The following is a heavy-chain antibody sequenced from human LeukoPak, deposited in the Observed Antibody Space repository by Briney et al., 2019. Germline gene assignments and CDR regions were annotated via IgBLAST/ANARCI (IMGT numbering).Heavy chain of an antibody. CDR1: GFSLSASGEG. CDR2: IYWNDDK. Sequence: SGPTLVKPTQTLTLTCTFSGFSLSASGEGVGWIRQPPRKALEWLALIYWNDDKHYSPSLKSRLTITKDTPKNQVVLTMTNMDPVDTATYFCAHQRGSRVYFDYRGQGTLVTVSS. V-gene: IGHV2-5*01. D-gene: IGHD1-26*01. CDR3: AHQRGSRVYFDY. J-gene: IGHJ4*02.